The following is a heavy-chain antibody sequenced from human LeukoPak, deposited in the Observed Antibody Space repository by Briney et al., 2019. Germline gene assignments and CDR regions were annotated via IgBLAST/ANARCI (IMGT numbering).Heavy chain of an antibody. CDR2: INPNSGGT. J-gene: IGHJ5*02. D-gene: IGHD3-10*01. CDR1: GGTFSSYA. CDR3: ARAGVRGVDNWFDP. V-gene: IGHV1-2*02. Sequence: ASVTVSCKASGGTFSSYAISWVRQAPGQGLEWMGWINPNSGGTNYAQKFQGRVTMTRDTSISTAYMEVSRLRSDDTAVYYCARAGVRGVDNWFDPWGQGTLVTVSS.